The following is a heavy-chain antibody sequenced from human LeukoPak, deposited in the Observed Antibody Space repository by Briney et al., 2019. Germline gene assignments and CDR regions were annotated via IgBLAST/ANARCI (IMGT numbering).Heavy chain of an antibody. CDR2: ISYDGSNK. CDR1: GFTFSSYG. Sequence: GRSLRLSCAASGFTFSSYGMHWVRQAPGKGLEWVAVISYDGSNKYYADSVKGRFTTSRDNSKNTLYLQMNSLRAEDTAVYYCAKVAPSSGWYFDYWGQGTLVTVSS. D-gene: IGHD6-25*01. V-gene: IGHV3-30*18. J-gene: IGHJ4*02. CDR3: AKVAPSSGWYFDY.